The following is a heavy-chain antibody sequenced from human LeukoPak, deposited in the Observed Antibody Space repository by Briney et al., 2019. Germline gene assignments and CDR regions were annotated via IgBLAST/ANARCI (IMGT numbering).Heavy chain of an antibody. Sequence: SETLSLTCSVSGYSFTSGHYWGWIRQPPGKGLEWIGNIYHTGSTHYNPSLKSRVTISVDTSKNQFSLKLSSVTAADTAVYYCARYCSSTSCILRGFDYWGQGTLVTVST. CDR1: GYSFTSGHY. CDR3: ARYCSSTSCILRGFDY. D-gene: IGHD2-2*01. CDR2: IYHTGST. J-gene: IGHJ4*02. V-gene: IGHV4-38-2*01.